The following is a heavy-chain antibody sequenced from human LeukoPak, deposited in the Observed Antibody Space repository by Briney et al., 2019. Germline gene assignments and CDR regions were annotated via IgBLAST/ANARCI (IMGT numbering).Heavy chain of an antibody. V-gene: IGHV4-34*09. CDR1: GGSFSGYY. CDR2: INHSGST. CDR3: ARGPARDFGVVISWFDP. J-gene: IGHJ5*02. D-gene: IGHD3-3*01. Sequence: PSETLSLTCAVYGGSFSGYYWSWIRQPPGKGLEWIGEINHSGSTNYNPSLKSRVTISVDTSKNQFSLKLSSVTAADTAVYYCARGPARDFGVVISWFDPWGQGTLVTVSS.